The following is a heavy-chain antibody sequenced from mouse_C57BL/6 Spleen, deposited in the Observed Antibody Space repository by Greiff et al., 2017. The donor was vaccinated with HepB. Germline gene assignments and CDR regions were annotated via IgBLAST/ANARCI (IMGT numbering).Heavy chain of an antibody. Sequence: VPLQQSGTVLVRPGASVKMSCKSSGYTFTSYWMHWVKQRPGQGLAWIGAIDPGNSDTSYNQKFKGKAKLTAVTSASTAYMGLSSLTNDDSAVYWCTRASDYDDWDFDVWGKGTTVTVSS. V-gene: IGHV1-5*01. J-gene: IGHJ1*03. CDR3: TRASDYDDWDFDV. D-gene: IGHD2-4*01. CDR1: GYTFTSYW. CDR2: IDPGNSDT.